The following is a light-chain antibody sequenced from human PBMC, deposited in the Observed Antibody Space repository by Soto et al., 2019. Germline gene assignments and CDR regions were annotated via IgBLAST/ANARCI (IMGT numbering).Light chain of an antibody. J-gene: IGKJ1*01. Sequence: DIQMTQSPATLSASVGDRVTITCSASQSMNDWLAWYQQKPGKPPKVLIYEASSLQSGVPSRFSGSGSGTEFTLTIGSLQPDDVATYYCLRYNAFSQTFGQRTKVEI. CDR3: LRYNAFSQT. CDR2: EAS. V-gene: IGKV1-5*01. CDR1: QSMNDW.